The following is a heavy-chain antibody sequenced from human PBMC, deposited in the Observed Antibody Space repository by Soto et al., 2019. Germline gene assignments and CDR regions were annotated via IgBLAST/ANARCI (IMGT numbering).Heavy chain of an antibody. CDR1: GFTLSSYA. Sequence: XGALRLSCAASGFTLSSYAMSWVRQTPGKGLQWVASVSVDPGNTYYADSLKGRFTISRDNSIYTLYLQMNNVTAEDTAIYYCVKEGIRGIHIDKWGQGTLVTGSS. CDR3: VKEGIRGIHIDK. V-gene: IGHV3-23*01. J-gene: IGHJ4*02. CDR2: VSVDPGNT.